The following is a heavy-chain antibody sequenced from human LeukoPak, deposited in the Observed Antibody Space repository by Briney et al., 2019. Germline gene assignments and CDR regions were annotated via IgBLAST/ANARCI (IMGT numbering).Heavy chain of an antibody. CDR2: INRSGST. D-gene: IGHD6-19*01. Sequence: PSETLSLTCAVYGGSFSGYYWSWIRQPPGKGLEWIGEINRSGSTNYNPSLKSRVTISVDTSKNQFSLKLSSVTAADTAVYYCARGLDSSGWWYYFNYWGQGTLVTVSS. J-gene: IGHJ4*02. CDR1: GGSFSGYY. CDR3: ARGLDSSGWWYYFNY. V-gene: IGHV4-34*01.